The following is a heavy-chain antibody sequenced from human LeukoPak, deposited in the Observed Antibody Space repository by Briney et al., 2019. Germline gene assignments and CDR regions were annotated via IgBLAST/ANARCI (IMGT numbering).Heavy chain of an antibody. CDR3: ARERGRGRDSPWFDY. V-gene: IGHV3-53*01. J-gene: IGHJ4*02. Sequence: GGSLRLSCAASGFIVSGDFMSWVRQAPGKGLEWVSVIYSDGSTYYADSVEGRFTISRDNSENTVDLQMTGLRAEDTAVYYCARERGRGRDSPWFDYWGQGTLVTVSS. CDR2: IYSDGST. D-gene: IGHD1-26*01. CDR1: GFIVSGDF.